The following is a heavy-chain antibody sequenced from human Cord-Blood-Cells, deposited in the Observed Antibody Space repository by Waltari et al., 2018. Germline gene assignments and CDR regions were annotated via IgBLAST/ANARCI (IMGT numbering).Heavy chain of an antibody. J-gene: IGHJ4*02. D-gene: IGHD7-27*01. V-gene: IGHV4-39*01. CDR3: SLTGEKRYYFDY. CDR1: GGSISSSSYY. CDR2: IYYSGST. Sequence: QLQLQESGPGLVKPSETLSLTCTVSGGSISSSSYYWGWNRQPPGKGLEWIGIIYYSGSTYYNPSLKSRVTVSVDTSKNQFSLKLSSVTAADTAVYYCSLTGEKRYYFDYWGQGTLVTVSS.